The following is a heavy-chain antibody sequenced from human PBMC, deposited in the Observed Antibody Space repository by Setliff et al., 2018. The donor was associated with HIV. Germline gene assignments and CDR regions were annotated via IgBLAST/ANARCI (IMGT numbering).Heavy chain of an antibody. V-gene: IGHV3-11*04. CDR1: GDSVSSASYY. D-gene: IGHD7-27*01. Sequence: LSLTCTVSGDSVSSASYYWSWIRQPPGKGLEWVSYISSSGSTIYYADSVKGRFTISRDNAKNSLYLQMNSLRAEDTAVYYCAGGTGYYYYYGMDVWGQGTTVT. CDR2: ISSSGSTI. J-gene: IGHJ6*02. CDR3: AGGTGYYYYYGMDV.